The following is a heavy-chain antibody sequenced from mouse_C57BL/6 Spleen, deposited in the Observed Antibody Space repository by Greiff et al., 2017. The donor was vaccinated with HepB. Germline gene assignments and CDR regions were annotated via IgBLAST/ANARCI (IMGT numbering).Heavy chain of an antibody. J-gene: IGHJ2*01. CDR3: ARSGDGYDY. V-gene: IGHV1-76*01. CDR1: GYTFTDYY. Sequence: QVQLKESGAELVRPGASVKLSCKASGYTFTDYYINWVKQRPGQGLEWIARIYPGSGNTYYNEKFKGKATLTAEKSSSTAYMQLSSLTSEDSAVYLCARSGDGYDYWGQGTTLTVSS. D-gene: IGHD2-3*01. CDR2: IYPGSGNT.